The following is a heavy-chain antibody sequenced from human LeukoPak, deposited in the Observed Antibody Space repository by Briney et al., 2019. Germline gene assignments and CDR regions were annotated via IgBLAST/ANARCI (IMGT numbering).Heavy chain of an antibody. Sequence: SETLSLTCAVSGGSISSANWWSWVRQPPGKGLEWIGEIHHSGTTTYNPSLKSRLTISVDKPKNQFFLTLNFVTAADTAVYFCTREGLNDYNNPTDAFDIWGQGTMVTVSS. CDR2: IHHSGTT. J-gene: IGHJ3*02. CDR1: GGSISSANW. V-gene: IGHV4-4*02. CDR3: TREGLNDYNNPTDAFDI. D-gene: IGHD4-11*01.